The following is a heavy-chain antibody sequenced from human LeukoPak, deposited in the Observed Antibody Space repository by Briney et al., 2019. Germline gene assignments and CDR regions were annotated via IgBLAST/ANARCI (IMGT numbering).Heavy chain of an antibody. V-gene: IGHV3-23*01. CDR3: AKGLDRSGYYHFDC. CDR2: ISDSGYST. Sequence: GGSLRLSCAASGFTFSNYAMSWVRQAPGKGLEWVTGISDSGYSTYYADSVKGRFTISRDNSKNTLYLQMNSLRAEDTAVYYFAKGLDRSGYYHFDCWGQGTLVTVSS. J-gene: IGHJ4*01. D-gene: IGHD3-22*01. CDR1: GFTFSNYA.